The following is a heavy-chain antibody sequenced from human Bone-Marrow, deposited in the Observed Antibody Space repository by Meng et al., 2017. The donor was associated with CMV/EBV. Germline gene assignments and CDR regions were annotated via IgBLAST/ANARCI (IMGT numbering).Heavy chain of an antibody. J-gene: IGHJ6*02. V-gene: IGHV4-59*01. D-gene: IGHD3-3*01. CDR1: GGSISSYY. CDR3: ARVPSYYDFWSGYYSRVDYYYGMDV. CDR2: IYYSGST. Sequence: SETLSLTCTVSGGSISSYYWSWIRQPPGKGLEWIGYIYYSGSTNYNPSLKSRVTISVDTSKNQFSLKLSSVTAADTAVYYCARVPSYYDFWSGYYSRVDYYYGMDVWGQGTTVTVS.